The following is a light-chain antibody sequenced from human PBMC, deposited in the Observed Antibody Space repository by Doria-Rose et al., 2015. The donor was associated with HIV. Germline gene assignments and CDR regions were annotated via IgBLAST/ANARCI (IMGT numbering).Light chain of an antibody. CDR3: QQTYSSPPGT. V-gene: IGKV1-39*01. J-gene: IGKJ1*01. CDR2: AAS. CDR1: QTVSTY. Sequence: DIQMTQSPSSLSASIGDRVTITCRASQTVSTYLNWFQQEPGKAPKLLIYAASRLQSGVPSRFSGSGSGTDFTLTISGLQPGDFATYYCQQTYSSPPGTFGQGTKVEMK.